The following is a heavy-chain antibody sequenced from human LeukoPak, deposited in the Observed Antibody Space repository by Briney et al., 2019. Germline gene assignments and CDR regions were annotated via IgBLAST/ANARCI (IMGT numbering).Heavy chain of an antibody. Sequence: GGSLRLSCAASGFTFDDYAMHWVRQAPGKGLEWVSGMNWNGGNVNYADSVKGRFTISRDNAKNFLYLQMNSLRTEDTALYYCAKDIAIAAPGEGAFGIWGQGTMVTVSS. CDR2: MNWNGGNV. D-gene: IGHD6-13*01. J-gene: IGHJ3*02. V-gene: IGHV3-9*01. CDR1: GFTFDDYA. CDR3: AKDIAIAAPGEGAFGI.